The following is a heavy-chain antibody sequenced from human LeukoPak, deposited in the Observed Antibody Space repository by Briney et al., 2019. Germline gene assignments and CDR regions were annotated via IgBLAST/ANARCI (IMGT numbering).Heavy chain of an antibody. CDR1: GGSINNYY. CDR2: ICYSGST. V-gene: IGHV4-59*01. CDR3: ARGGWSYYY. J-gene: IGHJ4*02. D-gene: IGHD6-19*01. Sequence: PSGTLSLTCTVFGGSINNYYLSWVRQPPGKGLEWVGYICYSGSTNYNPSLKSRVPISVDTSRNQFSLKVNSVSAADTAVYCCARGGWSYYYWGQGTLVTVSS.